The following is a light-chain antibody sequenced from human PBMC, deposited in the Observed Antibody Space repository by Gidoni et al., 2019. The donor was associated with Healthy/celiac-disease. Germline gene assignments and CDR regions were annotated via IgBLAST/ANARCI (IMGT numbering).Light chain of an antibody. CDR1: SSNIGNNY. J-gene: IGLJ3*02. Sequence: PGQKVTISCSGSSSNIGNNYVSWYQQHPGTAPKLLIYDNNKRPSGIPDRCSGSKSGTSASLGITGLQTGDEADYYCGTWDSSLSAGVFGGGTKLTVL. CDR2: DNN. V-gene: IGLV1-51*01. CDR3: GTWDSSLSAGV.